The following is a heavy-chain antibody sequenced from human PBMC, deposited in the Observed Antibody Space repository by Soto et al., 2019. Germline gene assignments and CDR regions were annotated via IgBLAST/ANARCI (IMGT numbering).Heavy chain of an antibody. J-gene: IGHJ4*02. D-gene: IGHD3-22*01. CDR1: GDSIGTGGYY. Sequence: QVQLQESGPGLVKPSQTLSLTCTVSGDSIGTGGYYWDWIRQHPGKVPEWIGYIHYSGNTYYNPSLKSRLTISLATAKNQFSLHLSSVTAADTAVYYCATNHDDISGRTPLLFDSWCQGTLVTVSS. CDR3: ATNHDDISGRTPLLFDS. CDR2: IHYSGNT. V-gene: IGHV4-31*03.